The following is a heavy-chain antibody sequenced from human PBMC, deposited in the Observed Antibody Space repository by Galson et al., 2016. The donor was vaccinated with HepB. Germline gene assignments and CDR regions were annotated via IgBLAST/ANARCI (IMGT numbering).Heavy chain of an antibody. V-gene: IGHV4-34*01. Sequence: SETLSLTCTVYGGSFSDYYWSWIRQPPGRGLEWIGDINHSGSTTYNPSLKSRVTMSLDTSKSQFSLQLSSVTAADTAVYYCARSGFGGYWQAWGRGALVTVSS. CDR2: INHSGST. CDR3: ARSGFGGYWQA. J-gene: IGHJ4*02. D-gene: IGHD5-12*01. CDR1: GGSFSDYY.